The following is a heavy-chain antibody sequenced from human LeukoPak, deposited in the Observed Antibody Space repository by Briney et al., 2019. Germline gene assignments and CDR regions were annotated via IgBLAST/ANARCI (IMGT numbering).Heavy chain of an antibody. J-gene: IGHJ4*02. Sequence: SETLSLTCAVYGGSFSGYYWSWIRQPPGKGLEWIGEINHSGSTNYNPSLKSRVTISVDTSKNQFSLKLSSVTAADTAVYYCARLFDWVDFDYWGQGTLVTVSS. CDR2: INHSGST. V-gene: IGHV4-34*01. CDR1: GGSFSGYY. D-gene: IGHD3-9*01. CDR3: ARLFDWVDFDY.